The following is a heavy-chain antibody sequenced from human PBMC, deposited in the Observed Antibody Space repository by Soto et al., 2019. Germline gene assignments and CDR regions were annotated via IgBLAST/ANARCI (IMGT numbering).Heavy chain of an antibody. V-gene: IGHV1-69*13. CDR3: ARSLYDFWSGYYKADTYYYGMDV. CDR2: IIPIFGTA. J-gene: IGHJ6*02. D-gene: IGHD3-3*01. Sequence: SVKVSCKASGGTFSSYAISWVRQAPGQGLEWMGGIIPIFGTANYAQKFQGRVTITADESTSTAYMELSSLRSEDTAVYYCARSLYDFWSGYYKADTYYYGMDVWGQGTAVTVSS. CDR1: GGTFSSYA.